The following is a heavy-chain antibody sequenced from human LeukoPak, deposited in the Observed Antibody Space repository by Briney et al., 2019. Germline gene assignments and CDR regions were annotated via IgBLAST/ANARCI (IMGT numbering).Heavy chain of an antibody. V-gene: IGHV1-46*01. CDR2: INPSGGST. Sequence: ASVKVSCQASVYTFTSHYMHWVRQAPGPGLEWMGIINPSGGSTSYPQKFQGRVTMHRDMSTSTVYMELSSLRSEDTAVYYCARGVYANPTRYFDYWGQGTLVTVSS. CDR3: ARGVYANPTRYFDY. CDR1: VYTFTSHY. D-gene: IGHD2-8*01. J-gene: IGHJ4*02.